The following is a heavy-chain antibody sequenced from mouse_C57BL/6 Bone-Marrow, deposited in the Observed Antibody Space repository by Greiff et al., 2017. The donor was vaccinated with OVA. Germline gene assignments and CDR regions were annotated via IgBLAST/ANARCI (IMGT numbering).Heavy chain of an antibody. CDR1: GFTFSDYY. D-gene: IGHD1-1*01. V-gene: IGHV5-12*01. CDR2: ISNGGGST. J-gene: IGHJ3*01. Sequence: EVKLVESGGGLVQPGGSLKLSCAASGFTFSDYYMYWVRQTPEKRLEWVAYISNGGGSTYYPDTVKGRFTISRDNAKNTLYLQMSRLKSEDTAMYYCARQGTTVVEGFAYWGQGTLVIVSA. CDR3: ARQGTTVVEGFAY.